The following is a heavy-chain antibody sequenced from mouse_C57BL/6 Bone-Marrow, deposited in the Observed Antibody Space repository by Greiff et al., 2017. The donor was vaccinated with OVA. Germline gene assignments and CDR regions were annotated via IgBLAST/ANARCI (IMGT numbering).Heavy chain of an antibody. CDR1: GYTFTSYW. Sequence: QVQLQQPGAELVKPGASVKLSCKASGYTFTSYWMQWVKQRPGQGLEWIGEIDPSDSYTNYTQKFKGKATLTVDTSSSTAYMQLSSLTSEDSAVYYCAREGQYGPFAYWGQGTLVTVSA. CDR2: IDPSDSYT. J-gene: IGHJ3*01. V-gene: IGHV1-50*01. CDR3: AREGQYGPFAY. D-gene: IGHD1-1*02.